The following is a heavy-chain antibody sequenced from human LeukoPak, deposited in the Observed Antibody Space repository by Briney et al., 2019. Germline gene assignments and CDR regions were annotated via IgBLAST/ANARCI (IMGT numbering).Heavy chain of an antibody. V-gene: IGHV3-7*01. Sequence: SGGSLRLSCAASGLTFRTFWMTWVRQAPGKGLEWVANINQDGSETYYVDSVMGRFTISRDNAKNSLHLQMNSLRAEDTAVYYCARRDCNGGGCYADYWGQGTLVTVSS. D-gene: IGHD2-15*01. CDR1: GLTFRTFW. J-gene: IGHJ4*02. CDR2: INQDGSET. CDR3: ARRDCNGGGCYADY.